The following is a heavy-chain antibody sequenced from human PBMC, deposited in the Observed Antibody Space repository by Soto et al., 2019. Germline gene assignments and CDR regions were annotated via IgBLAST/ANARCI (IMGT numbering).Heavy chain of an antibody. CDR1: GFIFSMYS. D-gene: IGHD3-16*01. CDR2: IPQDGVDG. V-gene: IGHV3-7*03. Sequence: GGSLRLSCEVSGFIFSMYSMSWVRQTPGKGLEWVAKIPQDGVDGHYADAVKGRFTISRDNGKNSLYLQMNSLRAEDSAVYYCADLSVTGGVDVWGQGTTVTVSS. J-gene: IGHJ6*02. CDR3: ADLSVTGGVDV.